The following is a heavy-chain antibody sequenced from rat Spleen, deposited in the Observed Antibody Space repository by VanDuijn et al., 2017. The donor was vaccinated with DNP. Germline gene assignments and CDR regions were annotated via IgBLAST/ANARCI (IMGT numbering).Heavy chain of an antibody. V-gene: IGHV3-1*01. J-gene: IGHJ2*01. CDR3: ARWYNYFDY. Sequence: EVQLQESGPGLLKPSQSLSLTCSVTGYSITSHYWGWIRKFPGNKMQYIGHISYSGTTNYNPSLKSRISITRDTSKNQFFLQLNSVTTEDTATYYCARWYNYFDYWGQGVMVTVSS. D-gene: IGHD1-5*01. CDR2: ISYSGTT. CDR1: GYSITSHY.